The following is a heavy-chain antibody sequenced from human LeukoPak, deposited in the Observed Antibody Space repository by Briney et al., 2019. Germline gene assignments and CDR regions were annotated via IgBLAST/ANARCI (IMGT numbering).Heavy chain of an antibody. V-gene: IGHV3-30*02. CDR1: GFTFSSYG. J-gene: IGHJ4*02. Sequence: QAGGSLRLSCAVSGFTFSSYGMHWVRQAPGKGLEWVAFIRYDGSNKYYADSVKGRFTISRDNSKNTLYLQMNSLRAEDTAVYYCAKDRAEWLRRGNTAFDYWGQGTLVTVSS. D-gene: IGHD5-12*01. CDR2: IRYDGSNK. CDR3: AKDRAEWLRRGNTAFDY.